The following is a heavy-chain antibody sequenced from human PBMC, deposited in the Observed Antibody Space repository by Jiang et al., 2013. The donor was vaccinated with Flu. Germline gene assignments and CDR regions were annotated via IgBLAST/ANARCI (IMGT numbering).Heavy chain of an antibody. D-gene: IGHD3-10*01. V-gene: IGHV2-5*02. CDR3: AHIGSFLVYFDY. CDR2: IYWDDDK. J-gene: IGHJ4*02. Sequence: ALIYWDDDKRYSPSLKSRLTITKDTSKNQVVLTMTNMDPVDTATYYCAHIGSFLVYFDYWGQGTLVTVSS.